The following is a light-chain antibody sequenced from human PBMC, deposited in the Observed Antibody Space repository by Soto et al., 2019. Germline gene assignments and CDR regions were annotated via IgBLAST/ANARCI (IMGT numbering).Light chain of an antibody. V-gene: IGLV2-14*03. CDR3: SSYTAADTYV. CDR2: DIR. Sequence: QSALTQPASVSGSPGQSITISCTGTSSDVGSPYNYVSWFQQHPGKAPKLMIYDIRNRPSGISNRFSGSKSGNTASLAISGRQAEDEGDYYFSSYTAADTYVFGPGTKLTVL. J-gene: IGLJ1*01. CDR1: SSDVGSPYNY.